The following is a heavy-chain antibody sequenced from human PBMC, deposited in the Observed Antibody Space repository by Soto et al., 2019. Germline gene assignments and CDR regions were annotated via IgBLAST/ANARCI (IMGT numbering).Heavy chain of an antibody. CDR3: ARASWDRVRGVKEFDY. J-gene: IGHJ4*02. Sequence: QVQLVQSGDEVKKPGASVKVSCKASGYTFTNDYMHWVRQAPGQGLEWMGIINPSTGTTSYAQKFQGRVSMTRDTSTSTAHMELSSLRSDDTAVYYCARASWDRVRGVKEFDYCGQGTLVTVSS. V-gene: IGHV1-46*01. D-gene: IGHD3-10*01. CDR2: INPSTGTT. CDR1: GYTFTNDY.